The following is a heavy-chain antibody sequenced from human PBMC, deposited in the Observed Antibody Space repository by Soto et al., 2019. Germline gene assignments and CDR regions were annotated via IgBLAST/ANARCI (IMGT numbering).Heavy chain of an antibody. CDR2: ISSSSSYI. CDR3: ARGNRSPDAFDI. CDR1: GFTFSSYS. Sequence: GGSLRLSCAASGFTFSSYSMNWVRQAPGKGLEWVSSISSSSSYIYYADSVKGRFTISRDNAKNSLYLQMNSLRAEDTAVYYCARGNRSPDAFDIWGQGTMVTVSS. V-gene: IGHV3-21*01. D-gene: IGHD3-10*01. J-gene: IGHJ3*02.